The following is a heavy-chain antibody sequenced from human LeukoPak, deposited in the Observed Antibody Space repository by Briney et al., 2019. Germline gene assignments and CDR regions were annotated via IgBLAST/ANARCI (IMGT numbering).Heavy chain of an antibody. CDR3: AGAPQWLAFDF. CDR2: IYHSGST. V-gene: IGHV4-38-2*02. CDR1: GYSISSGYY. J-gene: IGHJ4*02. Sequence: SETLSLTCTVSGYSISSGYYWGCIRQPPGKGLEWIGSIYHSGSTYYNPSLKSRVTISVDTSKNQFSLRLSSVTAADTAVYYCAGAPQWLAFDFWGQGTLVTVSS. D-gene: IGHD6-19*01.